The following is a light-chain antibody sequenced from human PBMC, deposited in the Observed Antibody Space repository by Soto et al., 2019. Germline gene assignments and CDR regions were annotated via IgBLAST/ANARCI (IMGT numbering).Light chain of an antibody. CDR2: AAS. CDR3: QQANSFPLT. V-gene: IGKV1D-12*01. Sequence: DIQMTQSPSSVSASVGDRVTITCRASQDISSWVAWYQHKPGKAPSLLIYAASSLQSGVPSRVRGSGSGTDFALTIAGLESEDFATYYCQQANSFPLTFGGGTKVEIK. CDR1: QDISSW. J-gene: IGKJ4*01.